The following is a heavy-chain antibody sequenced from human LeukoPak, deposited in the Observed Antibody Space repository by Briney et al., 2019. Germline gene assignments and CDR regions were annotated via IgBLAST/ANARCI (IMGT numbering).Heavy chain of an antibody. V-gene: IGHV3-23*01. CDR3: ASYPNWNYAELDY. J-gene: IGHJ4*02. CDR1: GFTFSSYA. D-gene: IGHD1-7*01. CDR2: ISGSGGST. Sequence: GGSLRLSCAASGFTFSSYAMSWVRQAPGKGLEWVSAISGSGGSTDYADSVKGRFTISRDNSKHTLYLQMNSLRAEDTAVYYCASYPNWNYAELDYWGQGTLVTVSS.